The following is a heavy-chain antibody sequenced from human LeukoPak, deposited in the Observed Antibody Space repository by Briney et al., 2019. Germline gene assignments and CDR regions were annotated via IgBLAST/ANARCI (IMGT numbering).Heavy chain of an antibody. V-gene: IGHV4-34*01. Sequence: SETLSLTSAVYGGSFSGYYWSWIRQPPGKGLEWIGEINHSGSTNYNPSLKSRVTISVDTSKNQFSLKLSSVTAADTAVYYCARGSQSLGYCSGGSCRAKIFDYWGQGTLVTVSS. CDR1: GGSFSGYY. J-gene: IGHJ4*02. D-gene: IGHD2-15*01. CDR2: INHSGST. CDR3: ARGSQSLGYCSGGSCRAKIFDY.